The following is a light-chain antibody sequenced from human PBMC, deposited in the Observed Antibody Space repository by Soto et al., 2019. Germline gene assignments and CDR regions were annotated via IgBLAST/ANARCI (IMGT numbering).Light chain of an antibody. Sequence: DIQMTQSPSSLSASVGDRVTITCRASQSISTYLNWYQQKPGKAPKLLIYAASSLQSGVPSRFSGSGSGTDFTLTISSLQPEEFATYYCQQSYNTPDTFGQGTKLEI. CDR1: QSISTY. V-gene: IGKV1-39*01. CDR2: AAS. CDR3: QQSYNTPDT. J-gene: IGKJ2*01.